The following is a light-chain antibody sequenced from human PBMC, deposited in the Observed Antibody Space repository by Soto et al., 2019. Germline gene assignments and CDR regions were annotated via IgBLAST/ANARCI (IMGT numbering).Light chain of an antibody. CDR3: QKTYTPPRT. V-gene: IGKV1-39*01. CDR2: DAS. CDR1: QSISSY. Sequence: DIQMTPSPSSLSASLGDRVTIPCRASQSISSYLNWYQQKPGKAPNLLIWDASTLQSGVPSRLSGSGSGTDFTLTISSLQVEDSATYYCQKTYTPPRTFGQGTKVDIK. J-gene: IGKJ1*01.